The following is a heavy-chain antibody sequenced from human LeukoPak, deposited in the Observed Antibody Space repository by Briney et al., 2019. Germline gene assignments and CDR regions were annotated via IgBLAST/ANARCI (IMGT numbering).Heavy chain of an antibody. D-gene: IGHD6-25*01. Sequence: ASVKVSCKASGYTFTSYDINWVRPATGQGLEWMGWMNPNSGNTGYAQKFQGRVTITSNTSISTAYMELSSLGSEDTAVYYCARGRRRSDYWGQGTLVTVSS. CDR2: MNPNSGNT. CDR1: GYTFTSYD. CDR3: ARGRRRSDY. J-gene: IGHJ4*02. V-gene: IGHV1-8*01.